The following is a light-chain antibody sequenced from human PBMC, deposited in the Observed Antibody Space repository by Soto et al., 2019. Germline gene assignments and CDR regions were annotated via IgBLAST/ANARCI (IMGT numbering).Light chain of an antibody. CDR1: SSDVGGYNY. J-gene: IGLJ2*01. V-gene: IGLV2-8*01. Sequence: QSALTQPPSASGSPGQSVTISCTGTSSDVGGYNYVSWYQQHPGKAPKLMISEVSKRPSGVPDRFSGSKSGNTASLTVSGHQAEDEADYYCSSFAGNNNLVFGGGTKLPS. CDR2: EVS. CDR3: SSFAGNNNLV.